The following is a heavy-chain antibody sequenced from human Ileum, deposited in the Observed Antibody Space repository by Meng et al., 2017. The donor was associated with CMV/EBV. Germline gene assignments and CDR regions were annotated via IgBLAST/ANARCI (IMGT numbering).Heavy chain of an antibody. CDR1: GGPLSSSKW. CDR3: ARFNEGAGVIPYFDY. CDR2: IYHSGST. D-gene: IGHD3-16*02. Sequence: QVQLQESGPGLVKPSGTLSLTCAVSGGPLSSSKWWSWVRQPPGKGLEWIGDIYHSGSTNYNPSLKSRVTISIDKSKNQFSLKLSSVTAADTAVYYCARFNEGAGVIPYFDYWGQGTLVTVSS. V-gene: IGHV4-4*02. J-gene: IGHJ4*02.